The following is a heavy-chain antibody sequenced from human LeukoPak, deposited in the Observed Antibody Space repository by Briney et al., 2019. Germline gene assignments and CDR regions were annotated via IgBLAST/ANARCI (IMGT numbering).Heavy chain of an antibody. CDR3: ARQAPGIAVAPDPDY. V-gene: IGHV4-39*01. CDR1: GGSISSSSYY. J-gene: IGHJ4*02. CDR2: IYYSGST. Sequence: SETLSLTCTVSGGSISSSSYYWGWIRQPPGKGLEWIGSIYYSGSTYYNPSLKSRVTISVDTSKNQFSLKLSSVTAADTAVYYCARQAPGIAVAPDPDYWGQGTLVTVSS. D-gene: IGHD6-19*01.